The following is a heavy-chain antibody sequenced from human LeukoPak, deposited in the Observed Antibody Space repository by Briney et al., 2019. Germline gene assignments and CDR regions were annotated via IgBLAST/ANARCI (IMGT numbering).Heavy chain of an antibody. CDR2: INHSGST. V-gene: IGHV4-34*01. J-gene: IGHJ4*02. CDR3: ARGNPLITMVRGVPPYYFDY. Sequence: PSETLSLTCAVYGGSFSGYYWSWIRQPPGKGLEWIGEINHSGSTNYNPSLKRRVTISVDTSKNQFSLKLGSVTAADTAVYYCARGNPLITMVRGVPPYYFDYWGQGTLVTVSS. CDR1: GGSFSGYY. D-gene: IGHD3-10*01.